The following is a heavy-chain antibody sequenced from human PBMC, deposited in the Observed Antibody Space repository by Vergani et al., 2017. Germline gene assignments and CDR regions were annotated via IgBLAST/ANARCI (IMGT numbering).Heavy chain of an antibody. CDR3: ARDWGDYDFWSGYYSRNWFDP. V-gene: IGHV4-38-2*02. CDR2: IYHSGST. D-gene: IGHD3-3*01. Sequence: QVQLQESGPGLVKPSETLSLTCTVSGYSISSGYYWGWIRQPPXKGLEWIGSIYHSGSTYYNPSLKSRVTISVDTSKNQFSLKLSSVTAADTAVYYCARDWGDYDFWSGYYSRNWFDPWGQGTLVTVSS. CDR1: GYSISSGYY. J-gene: IGHJ5*02.